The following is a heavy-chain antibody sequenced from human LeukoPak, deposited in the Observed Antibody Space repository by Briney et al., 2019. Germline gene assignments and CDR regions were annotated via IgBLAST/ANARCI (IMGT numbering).Heavy chain of an antibody. CDR1: GGSIRSSYYY. D-gene: IGHD3-3*01. V-gene: IGHV4-39*01. CDR3: ARHSGLRSPFDP. Sequence: SETLSLTCTVSGGSIRSSYYYWGWIRQPPGRDLEWIGSIYSSGNTYYNPSLESRVTISVDTSKNQLSLKLTSATAADTSVYYCARHSGLRSPFDPWGQGTLVTVSS. J-gene: IGHJ5*02. CDR2: IYSSGNT.